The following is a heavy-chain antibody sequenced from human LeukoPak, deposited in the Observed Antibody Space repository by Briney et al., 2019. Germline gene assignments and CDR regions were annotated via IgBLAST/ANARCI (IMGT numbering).Heavy chain of an antibody. J-gene: IGHJ4*02. CDR1: GGSISSSSYY. V-gene: IGHV4-39*01. CDR2: IYYSGST. Sequence: SETLSLTCTVSGGSISSSSYYWGWIRQPPGKGLEWIGSIYYSGSTYYNPSLKSRVTISVDTSKNQFSLKLSSVTAADTAVYYCARHAQNLDAVAYWGQGTLVTVSS. CDR3: ARHAQNLDAVAY. D-gene: IGHD4-23*01.